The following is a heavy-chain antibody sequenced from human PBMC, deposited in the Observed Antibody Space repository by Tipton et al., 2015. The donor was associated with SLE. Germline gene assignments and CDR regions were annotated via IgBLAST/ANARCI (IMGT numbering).Heavy chain of an antibody. D-gene: IGHD1-26*01. CDR2: IIKSADST. Sequence: SLRLSCAASGFPLSDYAMGWVRQAPGKGLAWVAGIIKSADSTYHIDSVKGRFTISRDNSKNTLYLQMNSLRVEDTAVYYCAKDYPVGVSFWGQGTLVTVSS. J-gene: IGHJ4*02. CDR1: GFPLSDYA. CDR3: AKDYPVGVSF. V-gene: IGHV3-23*01.